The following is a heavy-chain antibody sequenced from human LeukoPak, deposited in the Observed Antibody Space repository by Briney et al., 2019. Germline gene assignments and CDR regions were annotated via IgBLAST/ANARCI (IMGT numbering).Heavy chain of an antibody. CDR1: GGSISSGGYY. Sequence: PSETLFLTCTVSGGSISSGGYYWSWIRQHPGKGLEWIGYIYYSGSTYYNPSLKSRVTISVDTSKNQFSLKLSSVTAADTAVYYCARDGGSRGSSWFDPWGQGTLVTVSS. CDR2: IYYSGST. CDR3: ARDGGSRGSSWFDP. V-gene: IGHV4-31*03. J-gene: IGHJ5*02. D-gene: IGHD3-16*01.